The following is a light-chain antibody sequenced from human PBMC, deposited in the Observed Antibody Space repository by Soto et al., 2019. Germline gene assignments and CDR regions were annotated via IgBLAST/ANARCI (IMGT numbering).Light chain of an antibody. J-gene: IGKJ1*01. CDR3: QQYNTWHPKMA. CDR1: QSVSSD. Sequence: VVTQSPATLSVFPGETDTLSCRASQSVSSDLAWYQQRPGQAHRLLIYGASTRATGIPARFRGSGSGTEFRLTISSLQFEDFATFYGQQYNTWHPKMAFGRGTKV. V-gene: IGKV3-15*01. CDR2: GAS.